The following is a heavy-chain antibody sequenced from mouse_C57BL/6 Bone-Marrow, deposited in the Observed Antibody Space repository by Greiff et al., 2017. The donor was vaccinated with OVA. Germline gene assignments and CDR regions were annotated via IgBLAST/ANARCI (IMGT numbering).Heavy chain of an antibody. CDR1: GFTFSSYG. CDR2: ISSGGSYL. J-gene: IGHJ2*01. D-gene: IGHD2-4*01. Sequence: VQLQQSGGDLVKPGGSLKLSCAASGFTFSSYGMSWVRQTPDTRLEWVATISSGGSYLYYPDSVKGRFTISRDNAKNTLYLQMSSLKSEDTAMYYCARQEITNYFDYWGQGTTLTVSS. CDR3: ARQEITNYFDY. V-gene: IGHV5-6*01.